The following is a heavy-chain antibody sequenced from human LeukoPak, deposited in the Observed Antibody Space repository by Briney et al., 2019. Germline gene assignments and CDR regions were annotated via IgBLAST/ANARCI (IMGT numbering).Heavy chain of an antibody. CDR3: ARGRVSSSTWYSTYYYYFYMDV. V-gene: IGHV4-59*01. D-gene: IGHD1-1*01. Sequence: SETLSLTCTVSGGSISSYYWIWIRQPPGKGLEWIGYVDHTGSTNFNPSLNGRVSISRDTTKNLFSLRLRSVTAADTAVYFCARGRVSSSTWYSTYYYYFYMDVWGKGTTVTVSS. CDR1: GGSISSYY. J-gene: IGHJ6*03. CDR2: VDHTGST.